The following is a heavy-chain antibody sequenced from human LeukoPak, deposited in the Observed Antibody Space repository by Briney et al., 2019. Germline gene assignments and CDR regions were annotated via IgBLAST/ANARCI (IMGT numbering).Heavy chain of an antibody. V-gene: IGHV1-2*02. CDR1: GYTLTGYY. CDR2: INPNSGGT. D-gene: IGHD3-22*01. Sequence: ASVKVSCKASGYTLTGYYMHWVRQAPGQGLEWWGWINPNSGGTNYAQKFQGRVTMTRDTSISTAYMEPSRLRSDDTAVYYCARFRQPYYYDSSGHDYWGQGTLVTVSS. CDR3: ARFRQPYYYDSSGHDY. J-gene: IGHJ4*02.